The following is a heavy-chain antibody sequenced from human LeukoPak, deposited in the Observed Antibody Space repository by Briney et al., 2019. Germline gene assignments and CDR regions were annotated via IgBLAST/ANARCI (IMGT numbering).Heavy chain of an antibody. Sequence: ASETLSLTCAVSGGSISSSNWWSWVRQPPGKGLEWIGEIYHSGSTNYNPSLKSRVTISVDTSENQFSLKLSSVTAADTAVYYCARGFNCSSTSCYHFDYWGQGTLVTVSS. CDR3: ARGFNCSSTSCYHFDY. CDR1: GGSISSSNW. D-gene: IGHD2-2*01. J-gene: IGHJ4*02. CDR2: IYHSGST. V-gene: IGHV4-4*02.